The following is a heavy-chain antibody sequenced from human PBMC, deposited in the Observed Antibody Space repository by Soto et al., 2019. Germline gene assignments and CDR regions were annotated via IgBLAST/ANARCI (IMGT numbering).Heavy chain of an antibody. J-gene: IGHJ3*02. CDR3: ASRERVDAFDI. V-gene: IGHV1-69*01. CDR1: GGTFSSYA. Sequence: QVQLVQSGAEVKKPGSSVKVSCKASGGTFSSYAINWVRQAPGQGLEWMGGIIPILGSANYAQKFQDRVTITADESTTTTYMELSSLRSEDAAVYYCASRERVDAFDIWGQGTIVTVSS. D-gene: IGHD1-26*01. CDR2: IIPILGSA.